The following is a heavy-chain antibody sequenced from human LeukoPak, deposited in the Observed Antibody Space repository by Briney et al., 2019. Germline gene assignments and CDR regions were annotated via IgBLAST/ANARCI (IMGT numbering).Heavy chain of an antibody. D-gene: IGHD3-22*01. V-gene: IGHV7-4-1*02. CDR1: GGTFSSYA. CDR3: ARGYDSSGYFSD. J-gene: IGHJ4*02. CDR2: IDTNTGNP. Sequence: GASVKVSCKASGGTFSSYAISWVRQAPGLGLEWMGWIDTNTGNPTYAQGFTGQFVFSLDTSVSTAYLQISSLKAEDTAEYFCARGYDSSGYFSDWGQGTLVTVSS.